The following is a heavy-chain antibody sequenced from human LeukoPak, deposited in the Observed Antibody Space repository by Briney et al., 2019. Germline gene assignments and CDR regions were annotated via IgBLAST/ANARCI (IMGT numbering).Heavy chain of an antibody. V-gene: IGHV1-2*06. Sequence: ASVKVSCKASGYTFTGYYMHWVRQAPGQGLEWMGRINPNSGGTNYAQKFQGRVTMTRDTSISTAYMELSRLRSDDTAVYYCARDPSPSSWYDDYWGQGTLVTVSS. D-gene: IGHD6-13*01. CDR2: INPNSGGT. CDR3: ARDPSPSSWYDDY. CDR1: GYTFTGYY. J-gene: IGHJ4*02.